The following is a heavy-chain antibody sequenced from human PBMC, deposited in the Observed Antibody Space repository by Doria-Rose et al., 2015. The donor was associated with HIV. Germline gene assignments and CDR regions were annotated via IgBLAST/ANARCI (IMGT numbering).Heavy chain of an antibody. V-gene: IGHV3-21*01. D-gene: IGHD3-10*01. CDR3: ATGVTLDY. CDR2: ISSTSAYI. CDR1: GFTFSSHR. Sequence: VQLVQSGGGLVRPGGSLRLSCATSGFTFSSHRINWVRQAPGKGLEWVSSISSTSAYISYADSVRGRFTISRDNARNSLYLQMDSLRAEDTAIYYCATGVTLDYWGQGTLVTVSP. J-gene: IGHJ4*02.